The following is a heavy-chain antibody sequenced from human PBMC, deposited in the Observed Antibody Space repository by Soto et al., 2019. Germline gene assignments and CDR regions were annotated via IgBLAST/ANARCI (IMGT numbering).Heavy chain of an antibody. CDR1: GFIFNNYA. D-gene: IGHD6-19*01. J-gene: IGHJ5*02. V-gene: IGHV3-23*01. CDR2: ITGYGATT. Sequence: EAQLLGSGGGLVQPGGSLRLSCSASGFIFNNYAMSWVRQAPGKGLEWVSGITGYGATTYYAESVKGRFTISRDNSKNTLYLQMSTLTAEDTAVYYCARDPLLYDSDWYPNWFGPWGQGPLVTVSS. CDR3: ARDPLLYDSDWYPNWFGP.